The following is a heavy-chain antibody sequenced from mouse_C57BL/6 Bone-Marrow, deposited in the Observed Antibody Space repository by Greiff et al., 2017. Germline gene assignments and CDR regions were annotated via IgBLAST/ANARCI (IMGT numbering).Heavy chain of an antibody. CDR3: TPYGPDWFAY. CDR2: IDPENGDT. Sequence: EVQLVESGAELVRPGASVKLSCTASGFNIKDDYMHWVKQRPEQGLEWIGWIDPENGDTEYASKFQGKATITADTSSNTAYLQLSSLTSEDTAVYYCTPYGPDWFAYWGQGTLVTVSA. V-gene: IGHV14-4*01. D-gene: IGHD1-1*02. CDR1: GFNIKDDY. J-gene: IGHJ3*01.